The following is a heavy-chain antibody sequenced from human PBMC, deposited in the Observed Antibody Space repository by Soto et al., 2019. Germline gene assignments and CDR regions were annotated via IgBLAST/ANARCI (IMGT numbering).Heavy chain of an antibody. J-gene: IGHJ4*02. Sequence: GGSLRLSCAASGFTFSSYGMHWVRQAPGKGLEWVAGISYDGTTKYYADSVKGRFTISRDNSKNTLYLQMNSLRAEETAAYYCAKVTIPDRLLDPYFDCWGQGTPVTVSS. CDR2: ISYDGTTK. CDR1: GFTFSSYG. D-gene: IGHD1-1*01. V-gene: IGHV3-30*18. CDR3: AKVTIPDRLLDPYFDC.